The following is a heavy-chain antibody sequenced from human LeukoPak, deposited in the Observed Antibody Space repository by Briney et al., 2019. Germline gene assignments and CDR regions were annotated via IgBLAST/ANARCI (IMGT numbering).Heavy chain of an antibody. CDR3: ARDLTIDGERSGY. Sequence: GGSLRLSCAASGFTFSSYSMNWVRQAPGKGLEWVSSISSSSSYIYYADSVKGRFTISRDNAKNSLYLQMNSLRAEDTAVYYCARDLTIDGERSGYWGQGTLVTVSS. D-gene: IGHD1-1*01. CDR1: GFTFSSYS. CDR2: ISSSSSYI. V-gene: IGHV3-21*01. J-gene: IGHJ4*02.